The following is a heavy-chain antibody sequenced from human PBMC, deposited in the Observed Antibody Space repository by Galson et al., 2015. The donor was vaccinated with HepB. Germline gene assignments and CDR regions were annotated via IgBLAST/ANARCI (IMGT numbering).Heavy chain of an antibody. J-gene: IGHJ4*02. CDR1: GFTFSTYG. D-gene: IGHD2-2*01. Sequence: SLRLSCAASGFTFSTYGMHWVRQAPGKGLEWVAVISYDGSYKYYADSVKGRFTISRDNSRNTLYLQMNSLRVEDTAVYSCANCPVSYCGSTSCPDYWGQGTLVTVSS. V-gene: IGHV3-30*18. CDR2: ISYDGSYK. CDR3: ANCPVSYCGSTSCPDY.